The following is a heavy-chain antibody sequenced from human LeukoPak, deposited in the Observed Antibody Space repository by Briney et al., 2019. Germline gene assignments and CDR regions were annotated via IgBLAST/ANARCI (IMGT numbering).Heavy chain of an antibody. Sequence: GGSLRLSCATSGFTFSSNWMSWVRHVPGRGLDWVANIKPDGSAEYYAASVKGRFTVSRDNAKNSLYLQMSSLRVEDTAVYYCARANNSSWHNWGQGTLVTVSS. CDR2: IKPDGSAE. CDR3: ARANNSSWHN. V-gene: IGHV3-7*01. D-gene: IGHD6-13*01. J-gene: IGHJ4*02. CDR1: GFTFSSNW.